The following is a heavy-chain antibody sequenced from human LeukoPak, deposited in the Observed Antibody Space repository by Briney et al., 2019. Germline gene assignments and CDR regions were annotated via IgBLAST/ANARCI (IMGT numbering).Heavy chain of an antibody. J-gene: IGHJ3*02. Sequence: PSETLSLTCAVYGGSFSGYYWSWIRQPPGKGLEWIGEINHSGSTNYNPSLKSRVTISVDTSKNQFSLKLSSVTAADTAVYYCARDYRDGAFDIWGQGTMVTVSS. CDR1: GGSFSGYY. V-gene: IGHV4-34*01. D-gene: IGHD5-24*01. CDR3: ARDYRDGAFDI. CDR2: INHSGST.